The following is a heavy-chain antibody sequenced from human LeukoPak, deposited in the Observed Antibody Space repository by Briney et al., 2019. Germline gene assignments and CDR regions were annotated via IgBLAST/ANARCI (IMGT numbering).Heavy chain of an antibody. V-gene: IGHV4-59*08. CDR2: IFYSGST. Sequence: SETLSLTCTVSGGPITSYYWSWIRQPPGKGLEFIGYIFYSGSTDYNLPLKSRVTISVDTSKNQFSLKLSSVTAADTAVYYCAGHMNSGTYPMDVWGQGTTVTVSS. D-gene: IGHD1-26*01. J-gene: IGHJ6*02. CDR3: AGHMNSGTYPMDV. CDR1: GGPITSYY.